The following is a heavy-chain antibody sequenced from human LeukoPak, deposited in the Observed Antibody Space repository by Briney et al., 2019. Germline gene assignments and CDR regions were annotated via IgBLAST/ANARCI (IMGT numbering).Heavy chain of an antibody. V-gene: IGHV3-7*01. CDR2: INQDGGQT. D-gene: IGHD3-10*01. CDR3: ARHSASGSYYTYNFDY. J-gene: IGHJ4*02. CDR1: GFTLSNYW. Sequence: TGGSLRLSCAASGFTLSNYWMSWVRQAPGKGLEWVANINQDGGQTYYVDSLKGRFTISRDNVKGSLYLQMNSLRAEDTAVFYCARHSASGSYYTYNFDYWGQGTQVTVSS.